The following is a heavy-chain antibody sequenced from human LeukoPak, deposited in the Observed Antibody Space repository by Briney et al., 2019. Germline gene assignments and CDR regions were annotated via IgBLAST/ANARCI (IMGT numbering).Heavy chain of an antibody. CDR2: ISNSGNT. J-gene: IGHJ4*02. CDR1: GGSISSYY. CDR3: ARDRNWLNE. Sequence: SETLSLTCTVSGGSISSYYWSWIRQPPGKGLEWIGYISNSGNTNYNPSLKSRVTISVDTSKNQFSLKLSSVTAADTAVYYCARDRNWLNEWGQGTLVTVSS. D-gene: IGHD3-9*01. V-gene: IGHV4-59*01.